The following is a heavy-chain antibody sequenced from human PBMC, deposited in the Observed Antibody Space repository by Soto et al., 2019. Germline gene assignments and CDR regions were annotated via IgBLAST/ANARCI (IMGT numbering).Heavy chain of an antibody. CDR2: FNPSGGST. J-gene: IGHJ4*02. Sequence: GASVKVSCKASGYTFTSYYVHWVRQAPGQGLEWMGIFNPSGGSTYYADSVKGRFTISRDNSKNTLYLQMNSLRAEDTAVYYCARDRYYYDSSGYPGYWGQGTLVTVSS. V-gene: IGHV1-46*04. CDR3: ARDRYYYDSSGYPGY. CDR1: GYTFTSYY. D-gene: IGHD3-22*01.